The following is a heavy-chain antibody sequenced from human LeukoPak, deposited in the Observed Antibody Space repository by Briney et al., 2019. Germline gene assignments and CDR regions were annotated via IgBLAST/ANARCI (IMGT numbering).Heavy chain of an antibody. CDR2: ISYHGSDK. CDR3: AKARDSSGYDAFDI. CDR1: GFTFSNYG. D-gene: IGHD3-22*01. V-gene: IGHV3-30*19. J-gene: IGHJ3*02. Sequence: PGGSLRLSCAASGFTFSNYGMHWVRQAPDKGLERVALISYHGSDKFHADSVEGRFTISRDNSKNTLYLQMHSLRAEDTALYYCAKARDSSGYDAFDIWGQGTMVIVSS.